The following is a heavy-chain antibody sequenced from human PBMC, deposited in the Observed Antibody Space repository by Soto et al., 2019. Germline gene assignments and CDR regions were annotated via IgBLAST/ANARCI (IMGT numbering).Heavy chain of an antibody. CDR2: FDPEDGET. CDR3: ATPFFPNAAAGTERTSDAFDI. J-gene: IGHJ3*02. CDR1: GYTLTELS. V-gene: IGHV1-24*01. Sequence: ASLKVSCKVSGYTLTELSMHWVRQAPGKGLEWMGGFDPEDGETIYAQKFQGRVTMTEDTSTDTAYMELSSLRSEDTAVYYCATPFFPNAAAGTERTSDAFDIWGQGTMVTVSS. D-gene: IGHD6-13*01.